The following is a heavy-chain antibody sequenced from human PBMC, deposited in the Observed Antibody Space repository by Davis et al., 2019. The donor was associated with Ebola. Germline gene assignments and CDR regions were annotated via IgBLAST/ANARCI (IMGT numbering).Heavy chain of an antibody. Sequence: GESLKISCAASGFSFSSTWMHWVRQAPGKGLEWVSYISSSGSTIYYADSVKGRFTISRDNAKNSLYLQMNSLRAEDTAVYYCARVNGDYVGVLVHYYGMDVWGKGTTVTVSS. J-gene: IGHJ6*04. D-gene: IGHD4-17*01. CDR1: GFSFSSTW. CDR2: ISSSGSTI. V-gene: IGHV3-48*04. CDR3: ARVNGDYVGVLVHYYGMDV.